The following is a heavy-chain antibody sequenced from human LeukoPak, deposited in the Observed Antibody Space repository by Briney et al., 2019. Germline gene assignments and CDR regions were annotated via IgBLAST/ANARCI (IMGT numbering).Heavy chain of an antibody. J-gene: IGHJ5*02. CDR1: GGSISSGGYS. D-gene: IGHD3-10*01. CDR3: ARGGQAEYYYGSGSYYKDNWFDP. CDR2: IYYSGST. V-gene: IGHV4-30-4*07. Sequence: SQTLSLTCAVSGGSISSGGYSWSWIRQPPGKGLEWIGYIYYSGSTYYNPSLKSRVTISVDTSKNQFSLKLSSVTAADTAVYYCARGGQAEYYYGSGSYYKDNWFDPWGQGTLVTVSS.